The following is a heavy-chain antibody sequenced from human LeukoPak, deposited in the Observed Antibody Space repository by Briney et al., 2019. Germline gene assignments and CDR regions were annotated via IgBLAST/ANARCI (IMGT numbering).Heavy chain of an antibody. CDR2: INPNSGGT. Sequence: GASVKVSCTASGYTFTGYYMHWVRQAPGQGLEWMGWINPNSGGTNYAQKFQGWVTMTRDTSISTAYMELSRLRSDDTAVYYCARDMVRGGGMDVWGQGTTVTVSS. J-gene: IGHJ6*02. CDR1: GYTFTGYY. CDR3: ARDMVRGGGMDV. V-gene: IGHV1-2*04. D-gene: IGHD3-10*01.